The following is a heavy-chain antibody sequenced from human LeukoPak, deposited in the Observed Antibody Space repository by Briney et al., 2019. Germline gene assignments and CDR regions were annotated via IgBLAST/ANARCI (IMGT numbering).Heavy chain of an antibody. J-gene: IGHJ4*02. CDR3: AKDQTRNYYGSGSYDY. V-gene: IGHV3-23*01. CDR1: GFTFSSYA. Sequence: QPGGSLRLSCAASGFTFSSYAMSWVRQAPGKGLEWVSAISGSGGSTYYADSVKGRFTISRDNSKNALYLQMNSLRAEDTAVYYCAKDQTRNYYGSGSYDYWGQGTLVTVSS. D-gene: IGHD3-10*01. CDR2: ISGSGGST.